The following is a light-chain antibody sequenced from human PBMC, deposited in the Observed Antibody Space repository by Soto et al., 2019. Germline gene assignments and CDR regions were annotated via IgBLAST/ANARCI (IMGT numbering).Light chain of an antibody. J-gene: IGLJ1*01. CDR3: CSYAGSSTVV. Sequence: QSVLTQPASVSGSPGQAITISCTGTSSDVGSYKLVSWYQHHPGKAPKLMIYEVSKRPSGVADRFSGAKSGNTASLTISGLQAEDEADYYCCSYAGSSTVVFGTGTKLTVL. CDR1: SSDVGSYKL. CDR2: EVS. V-gene: IGLV2-23*02.